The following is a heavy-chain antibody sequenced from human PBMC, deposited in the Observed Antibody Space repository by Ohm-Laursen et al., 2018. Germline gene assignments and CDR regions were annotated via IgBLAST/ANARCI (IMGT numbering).Heavy chain of an antibody. V-gene: IGHV3-49*03. D-gene: IGHD3-22*01. J-gene: IGHJ4*02. CDR2: IRSEPFGGTT. Sequence: RSLRLSCTASGFSFGDYAMNWFRQAPGKGLEWVGFIRSEPFGGTTDYAASVKDRFTISRDDSQSIAYLQMDSLKTEDTAVYYCTRTKDYYHTRGYPDYWGQGTLVTVSS. CDR1: GFSFGDYA. CDR3: TRTKDYYHTRGYPDY.